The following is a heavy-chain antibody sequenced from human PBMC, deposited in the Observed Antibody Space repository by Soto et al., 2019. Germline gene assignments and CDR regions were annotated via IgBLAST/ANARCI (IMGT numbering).Heavy chain of an antibody. J-gene: IGHJ5*02. Sequence: QVQLVESGGGVVQLGRSLRLSCEASGFTFSTYAMHWVRQSPGKGLEWVAVISYDGRIKYYADSVKGRFTISRDNSKNTLSLQMNSVRPEDTAIYYCAKDRAPQPRLSWFDPWGQGTLLTVSS. CDR1: GFTFSTYA. CDR3: AKDRAPQPRLSWFDP. D-gene: IGHD3-16*01. V-gene: IGHV3-30*18. CDR2: ISYDGRIK.